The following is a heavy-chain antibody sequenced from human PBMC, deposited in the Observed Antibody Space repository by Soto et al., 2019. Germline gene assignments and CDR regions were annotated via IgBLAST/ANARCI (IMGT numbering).Heavy chain of an antibody. V-gene: IGHV3-23*01. CDR2: ITGSGGGT. D-gene: IGHD6-13*01. J-gene: IGHJ4*02. Sequence: GGSLRLSCAASGFTFSNYAMTWVRQAPGKGLEWVSVITGSGGGTYFVDSVKGRFTISRDNSKNTVYLQMNSLRAEDTAVYYCAKRPLAAAGFDYWGQGTLVTVSS. CDR1: GFTFSNYA. CDR3: AKRPLAAAGFDY.